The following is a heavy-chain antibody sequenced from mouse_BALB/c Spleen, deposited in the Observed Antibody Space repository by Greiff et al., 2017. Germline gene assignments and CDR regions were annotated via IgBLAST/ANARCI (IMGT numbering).Heavy chain of an antibody. CDR3: ARGEGDYAMDY. CDR2: IWAGGST. V-gene: IGHV2-9*02. J-gene: IGHJ4*01. CDR1: GFSLTSYG. Sequence: VKLQESGPGLVAPSQSLSITCTVSGFSLTSYGVHWVRQPPGKGLEWLGVIWAGGSTNYNSALMSRLSISKDNSKSQVFLKMNSLQTDDTAMYYCARGEGDYAMDYWGQGTSVTVSS.